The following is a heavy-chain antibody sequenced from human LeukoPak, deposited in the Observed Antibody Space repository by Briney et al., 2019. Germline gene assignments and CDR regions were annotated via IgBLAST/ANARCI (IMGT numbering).Heavy chain of an antibody. J-gene: IGHJ5*02. CDR1: GGSISSYY. V-gene: IGHV4-4*07. CDR2: IYTSGST. CDR3: ARASRLWFGELSLGWFDP. D-gene: IGHD3-10*01. Sequence: SETLSLTCTVSGGSISSYYWSWIRQPVGKGLEWIGRIYTSGSTNYNPSLKSRVTMSVDTSKNQFSLKLSSVTAADTAVYYCARASRLWFGELSLGWFDPWGQGTLVTVSS.